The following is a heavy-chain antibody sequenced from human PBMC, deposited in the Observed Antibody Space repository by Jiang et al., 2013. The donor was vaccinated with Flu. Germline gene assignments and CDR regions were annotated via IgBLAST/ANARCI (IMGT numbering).Heavy chain of an antibody. J-gene: IGHJ4*02. CDR1: GFTFDDYA. D-gene: IGHD5-18*01. CDR3: AKDRGMVTLFPDY. Sequence: AASGFTFDDYAMHWVRQAPGKGLEWVSGISWNSGSIGYADSVKGRFTISRDNAKNSLYLQMNSLRAEDAALYYCAKDRGMVTLFPDYWGQGTLVTVSS. V-gene: IGHV3-9*01. CDR2: ISWNSGSI.